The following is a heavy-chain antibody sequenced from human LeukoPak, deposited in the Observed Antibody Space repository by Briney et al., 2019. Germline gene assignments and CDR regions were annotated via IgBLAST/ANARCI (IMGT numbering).Heavy chain of an antibody. V-gene: IGHV4-59*01. Sequence: PSETLSLTCTASGGSISSYYWSWIRQPPGKGLEWIGYIFYSGSTNYNPSLKSRVTISVDTSKNQFSLKLSSVTAADTAVYYCAREYGVGAFDIWGQGTMVTVSS. D-gene: IGHD4-17*01. CDR1: GGSISSYY. CDR3: AREYGVGAFDI. CDR2: IFYSGST. J-gene: IGHJ3*02.